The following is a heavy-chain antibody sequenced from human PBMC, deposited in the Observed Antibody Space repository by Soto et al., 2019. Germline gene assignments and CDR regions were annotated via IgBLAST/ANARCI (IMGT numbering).Heavy chain of an antibody. J-gene: IGHJ4*02. CDR2: ISGSGGST. D-gene: IGHD6-19*01. CDR3: AKDTTRSSGLYHFDY. CDR1: GFTFSSYA. Sequence: EVQLLESGGGLVQPGGSLRLSCAASGFTFSSYAMSWVRQAPGKGLEWVSAISGSGGSTYYADSVKGRFTISRANSKNTLYLQMNSLRAEDTAVYYCAKDTTRSSGLYHFDYWGQGTLVTVSS. V-gene: IGHV3-23*01.